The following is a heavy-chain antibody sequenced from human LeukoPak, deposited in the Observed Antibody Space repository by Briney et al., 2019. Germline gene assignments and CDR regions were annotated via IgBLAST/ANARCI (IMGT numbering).Heavy chain of an antibody. CDR2: IYRDEST. D-gene: IGHD6-19*01. Sequence: PGGSLRLSCAASGFTVSSNYMSWVRQAPGKGLEWVSVIYRDESTYYADSVKGRFTISRDNSKNTLYLQMNSLRAEDTAVYYCLREGAYSSPDYWGQGTLVTVSS. V-gene: IGHV3-66*02. CDR3: LREGAYSSPDY. CDR1: GFTVSSNY. J-gene: IGHJ4*02.